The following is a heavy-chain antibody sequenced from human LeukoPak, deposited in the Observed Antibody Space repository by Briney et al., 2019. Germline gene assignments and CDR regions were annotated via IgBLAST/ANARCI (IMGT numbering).Heavy chain of an antibody. Sequence: SETPSLTCTVSGGSISSYYWSWIRQPPGKGLEWIGYIYYSGSTNYNPSLKSRVTISVDTSKNQFSLKLSSVTAADTAVYYCARNDGYFDYWGQGTLVTVSS. V-gene: IGHV4-59*08. J-gene: IGHJ4*02. CDR2: IYYSGST. CDR1: GGSISSYY. CDR3: ARNDGYFDY.